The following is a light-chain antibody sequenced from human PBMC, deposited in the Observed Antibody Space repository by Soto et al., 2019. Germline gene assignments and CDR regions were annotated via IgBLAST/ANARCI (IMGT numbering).Light chain of an antibody. J-gene: IGKJ1*01. CDR2: AAS. CDR1: QGIRND. CDR3: LQDYNYPRT. V-gene: IGKV1-6*01. Sequence: ALQMTQSPSSLSASVGDRVTITCRASQGIRNDLGWYQQKPGRAPKLLIYAASSLQSGVPSRFSGSGSGTDFTLTISSLQPEDFATYYCLQDYNYPRTFGQGTKVEIK.